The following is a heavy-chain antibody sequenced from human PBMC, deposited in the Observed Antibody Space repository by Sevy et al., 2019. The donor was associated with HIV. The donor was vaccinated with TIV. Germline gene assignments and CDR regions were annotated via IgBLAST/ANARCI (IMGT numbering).Heavy chain of an antibody. J-gene: IGHJ4*02. Sequence: GGSLRLSCAASGFTFSSYAMSWVRQAPGKGLEWVSAISGSGGSTYYADSVKGRFTISRDNSKNTLNLQMNSLRAEDTAVYYCAKDRRDYYDSSGVPSGYFDYWGQGTLVTVSS. CDR1: GFTFSSYA. V-gene: IGHV3-23*01. CDR3: AKDRRDYYDSSGVPSGYFDY. D-gene: IGHD3-22*01. CDR2: ISGSGGST.